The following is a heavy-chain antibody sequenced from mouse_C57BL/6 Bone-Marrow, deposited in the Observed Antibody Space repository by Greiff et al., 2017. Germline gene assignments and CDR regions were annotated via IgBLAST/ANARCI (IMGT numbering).Heavy chain of an antibody. CDR3: ALYYGNYGFAY. CDR1: GFTFSDYG. Sequence: EVQLVESGGGLVKPGGSLKLSCAASGFTFSDYGMHWVRQAPEKGLEWVAYISSGSSTIYYADTVKGRFPIARDNAENTLFLQMTRLRSEDTAMYYCALYYGNYGFAYWGQGTLVTVSA. D-gene: IGHD2-1*01. V-gene: IGHV5-17*01. J-gene: IGHJ3*01. CDR2: ISSGSSTI.